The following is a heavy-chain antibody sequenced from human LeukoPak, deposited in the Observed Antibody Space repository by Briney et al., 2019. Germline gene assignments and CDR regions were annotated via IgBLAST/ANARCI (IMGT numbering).Heavy chain of an antibody. Sequence: GGSLRLSCAASGFTFSSYAMHWVRQAPGKGLEWVAVISYDGSNKYYADSVKGRFTISRDNSKNTLYLQMNSLRAEDTAVYYCARAYSSSWYLYYYYGMDVWGQGTTVTVSS. CDR1: GFTFSSYA. D-gene: IGHD6-13*01. CDR3: ARAYSSSWYLYYYYGMDV. CDR2: ISYDGSNK. J-gene: IGHJ6*02. V-gene: IGHV3-30-3*01.